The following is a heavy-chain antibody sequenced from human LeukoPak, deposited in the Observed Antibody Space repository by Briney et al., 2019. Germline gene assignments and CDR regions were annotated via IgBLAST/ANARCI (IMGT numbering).Heavy chain of an antibody. CDR2: IYTSGST. CDR3: ARGRVVSSSYYYYYMDA. D-gene: IGHD6-6*01. J-gene: IGHJ6*03. V-gene: IGHV4-4*09. Sequence: SETLSLTCTVSGGSISSYYWSWIRQPPGKGLEWIGYIYTSGSTNYNPSLKSRVTISVDTSKNQFSLKLSSVTAADTAVYYCARGRVVSSSYYYYYMDAWGKGTTATVSS. CDR1: GGSISSYY.